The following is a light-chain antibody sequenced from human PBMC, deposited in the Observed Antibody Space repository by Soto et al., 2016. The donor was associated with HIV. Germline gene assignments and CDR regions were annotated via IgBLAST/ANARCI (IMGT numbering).Light chain of an antibody. J-gene: IGKJ3*01. CDR1: QAINSR. CDR2: ATY. Sequence: DIQMTQSPSSVSASVGDRVTITCRASQAINSRLAWYQQNPGKAPEVLITATYTLQDGVPSRFSGSASGGTGTDFTLTIDSLQPEDFATYYCQQTDYVPFYFGRRNQV. V-gene: IGKV1-12*01. CDR3: QQTDYVPFY.